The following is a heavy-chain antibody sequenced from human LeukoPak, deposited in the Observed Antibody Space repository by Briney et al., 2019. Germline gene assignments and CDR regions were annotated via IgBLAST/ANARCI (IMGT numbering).Heavy chain of an antibody. CDR1: GFTFSSYG. J-gene: IGHJ4*02. D-gene: IGHD3-10*01. CDR3: AKGRAKLTIYYGSGSYPYYFDY. V-gene: IGHV3-30*18. CDR2: ISYDGSNK. Sequence: GGSLRLSCAASGFTFSSYGMPWVRQAPVKGLEWVAVISYDGSNKYYADSVKGRFTISRDNSKNTLYLQMNSLRAEDTAVYYCAKGRAKLTIYYGSGSYPYYFDYWGQGTLVTVSS.